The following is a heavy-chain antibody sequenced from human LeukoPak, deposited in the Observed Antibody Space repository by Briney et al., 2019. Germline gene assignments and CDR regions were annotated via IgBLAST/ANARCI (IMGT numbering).Heavy chain of an antibody. J-gene: IGHJ4*02. V-gene: IGHV1-3*01. D-gene: IGHD1-26*01. CDR3: ARGASGSYFIPPDY. Sequence: GASVKVSSKASGYTFTIYAMHWVRQAPGQRLEWMGWINAGNGNTKYSQKFQGRVTITRDTSASTAYMELSSLRSEDTAVYYCARGASGSYFIPPDYWGQGTLVTVSS. CDR1: GYTFTIYA. CDR2: INAGNGNT.